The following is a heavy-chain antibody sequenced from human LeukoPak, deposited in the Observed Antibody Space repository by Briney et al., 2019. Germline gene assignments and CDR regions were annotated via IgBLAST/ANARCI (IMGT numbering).Heavy chain of an antibody. CDR1: GFTFSSYA. CDR2: ISGSDGST. CDR3: AKVETSGGANCYALDY. D-gene: IGHD2-2*01. Sequence: GGSLRLSCAASGFTFSSYAMTWVRQAPDKGLEWVSAISGSDGSTYYADSVKGRFTISRDDSQNTLYLQMNSLSAEDTAVYYCAKVETSGGANCYALDYWGQGTLVAVSS. V-gene: IGHV3-23*01. J-gene: IGHJ4*02.